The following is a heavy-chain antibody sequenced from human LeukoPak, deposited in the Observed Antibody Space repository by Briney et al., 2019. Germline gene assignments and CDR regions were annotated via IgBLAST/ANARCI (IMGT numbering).Heavy chain of an antibody. CDR1: GYTFTGYY. CDR3: ARGSPTYYYDSSGLDAFDI. V-gene: IGHV1-2*02. J-gene: IGHJ3*02. D-gene: IGHD3-22*01. CDR2: INPNSGGT. Sequence: ASVKVSCKASGYTFTGYYMHWVRQAPGQGLEWMGWINPNSGGTNYAQKFQGRVTMTRDTSISTAYMELSRLRSDDTAVYYCARGSPTYYYDSSGLDAFDIWGQGTMVTVSS.